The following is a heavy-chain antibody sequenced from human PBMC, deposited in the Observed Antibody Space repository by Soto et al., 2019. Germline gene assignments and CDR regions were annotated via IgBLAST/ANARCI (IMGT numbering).Heavy chain of an antibody. D-gene: IGHD1-26*01. CDR2: IHSDGSST. Sequence: EVQLVESGGDLVQPGESLRLSCAASGFTFSYYWMHWVRQAPGKGLVWVSRIHSDGSSTTYADSVKGRFTISRDNARNTLYLQMTSLRAEDTAVYYCARGDRGAFDLWGQGTVVTVSS. J-gene: IGHJ3*01. CDR3: ARGDRGAFDL. V-gene: IGHV3-74*01. CDR1: GFTFSYYW.